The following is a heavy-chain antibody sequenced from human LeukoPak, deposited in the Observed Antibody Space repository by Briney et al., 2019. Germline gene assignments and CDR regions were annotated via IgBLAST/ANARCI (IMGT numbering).Heavy chain of an antibody. Sequence: SETLSLTCTVSGVSISSGDYYWSWIRQPPGKGLEWIGYIYYSGSTYYNPSLKSRVTISVDTSKNQFSLKLSSVTAADTAVYYCARGNYFGSGSYYNWFDPWGPGTLVTVPS. CDR2: IYYSGST. CDR1: GVSISSGDYY. J-gene: IGHJ5*02. D-gene: IGHD3-10*01. V-gene: IGHV4-30-4*01. CDR3: ARGNYFGSGSYYNWFDP.